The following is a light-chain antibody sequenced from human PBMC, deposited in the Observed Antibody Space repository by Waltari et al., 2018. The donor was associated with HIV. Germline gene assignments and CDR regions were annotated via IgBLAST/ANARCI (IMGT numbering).Light chain of an antibody. CDR3: QQYNSYPRT. Sequence: DIQMIQSTSTLSASVGDRVTITCRASQSISSWLAWDQQKPGKAPKPLMSKASNLESGVPSRFSGSGSGTEFTLTISSLQPDDFATYYCQQYNSYPRTFGQGTKVEIK. J-gene: IGKJ1*01. V-gene: IGKV1-5*03. CDR2: KAS. CDR1: QSISSW.